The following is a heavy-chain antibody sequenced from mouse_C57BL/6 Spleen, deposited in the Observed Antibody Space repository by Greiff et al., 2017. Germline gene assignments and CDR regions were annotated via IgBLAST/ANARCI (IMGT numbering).Heavy chain of an antibody. V-gene: IGHV1-59*01. CDR3: ARLDYAMDC. CDR2: IDPSDSYT. Sequence: VQLQQPGAELVRPGTSVKLSCKASGYTFTSYWMHWVKQRPGQGLEWIGVIDPSDSYTNYNQKFKGKATLTVDPSSSTAYMQLSSLTSEDSAVYYCARLDYAMDCWGQGTSVTVSS. CDR1: GYTFTSYW. J-gene: IGHJ4*01.